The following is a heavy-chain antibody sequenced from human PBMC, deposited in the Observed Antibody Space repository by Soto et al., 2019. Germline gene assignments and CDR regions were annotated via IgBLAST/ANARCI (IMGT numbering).Heavy chain of an antibody. CDR2: TNPSSGAT. CDR1: GYTFIGHY. Sequence: QVQLVQSGAEVKKPGASVKVSCKAAGYTFIGHYLHWVRQAPGQVLEWLGWTNPSSGATNFAQKFQDLATTTRHTSISTAYLELSRLRSDDTAIYYSAREAGTTGNYYFGMDVWGQRPTVTVSS. D-gene: IGHD1-7*01. V-gene: IGHV1-2*02. CDR3: AREAGTTGNYYFGMDV. J-gene: IGHJ6*02.